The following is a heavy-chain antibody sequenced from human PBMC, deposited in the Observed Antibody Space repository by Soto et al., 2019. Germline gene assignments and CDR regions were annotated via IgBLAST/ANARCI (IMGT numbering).Heavy chain of an antibody. CDR1: GYTFTSYD. CDR3: ARGLKVREYGYGFGY. J-gene: IGHJ4*02. V-gene: IGHV1-8*01. Sequence: QVQLVQSGAEVKKPGASVKVSCKASGYTFTSYDINWVRQATGQGLEWMGWMNPNSGNTGYAQKFQSVVTMTKNTSISTAYMELSSLRSEDTAVYYCARGLKVREYGYGFGYWGQGTLVTVSS. CDR2: MNPNSGNT. D-gene: IGHD5-18*01.